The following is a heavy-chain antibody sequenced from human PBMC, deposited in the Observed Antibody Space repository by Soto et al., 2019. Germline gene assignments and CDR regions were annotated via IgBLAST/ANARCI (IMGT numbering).Heavy chain of an antibody. CDR1: GYSFTSYW. CDR3: ARPRYYDFWSGHRDDAFDI. D-gene: IGHD3-3*01. J-gene: IGHJ3*02. CDR2: IYPGDSDT. V-gene: IGHV5-51*01. Sequence: GESLKISCKGSGYSFTSYWIGWVRQMPGKGLEWMGIIYPGDSDTRYSPSFQGQVTISADKSISTAYLQWSSLKASDTAMYYCARPRYYDFWSGHRDDAFDIWGQGTMVTVSS.